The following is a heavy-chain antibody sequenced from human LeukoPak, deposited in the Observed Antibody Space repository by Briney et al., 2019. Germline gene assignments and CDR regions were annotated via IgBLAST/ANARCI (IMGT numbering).Heavy chain of an antibody. CDR3: VRVSRAVGANYFDY. V-gene: IGHV4-4*07. CDR2: IYGSGST. CDR1: GGSISSDY. D-gene: IGHD1-26*01. Sequence: KPSETLSLTCTVSGGSISSDYWSWIRQPAGKGLEGIGRIYGSGSTVYNPSLTSRVTMSVDTSKNQFSLKLSSVTAADTAVYYCVRVSRAVGANYFDYWGQGTLVTVSS. J-gene: IGHJ4*02.